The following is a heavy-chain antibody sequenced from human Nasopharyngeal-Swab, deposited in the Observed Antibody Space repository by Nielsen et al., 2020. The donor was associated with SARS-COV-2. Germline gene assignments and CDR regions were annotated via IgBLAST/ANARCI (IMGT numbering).Heavy chain of an antibody. Sequence: GESLKISCAASGFTFSDHYMDWVRQAPGKGLEWVGRTRNKANSYTTEYAASVKGRFTISRDDSKNSLYLQMNSLKTEDTAVYYCATTIGAAAQYYYYYYYMDVWARGPRSPSP. CDR3: ATTIGAAAQYYYYYYYMDV. V-gene: IGHV3-72*01. J-gene: IGHJ6*03. CDR2: TRNKANSYTT. D-gene: IGHD6-13*01. CDR1: GFTFSDHY.